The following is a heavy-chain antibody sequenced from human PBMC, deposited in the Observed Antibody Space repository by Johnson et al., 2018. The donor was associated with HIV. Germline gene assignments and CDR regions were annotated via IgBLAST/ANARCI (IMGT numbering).Heavy chain of an antibody. V-gene: IGHV3-30*04. Sequence: QVQLVESGGGVVQPGRSLRLSCAASGFTFSSYPMHWVRQAPGKGLEWVAVISYDATYKYYADSVRGRFTISRDNSKNTLYLQMKSLRAEDTAVYHCARDQRYGDWPGWRDAYDIWGQGTMVTVSS. J-gene: IGHJ3*02. CDR1: GFTFSSYP. CDR2: ISYDATYK. D-gene: IGHD4-17*01. CDR3: ARDQRYGDWPGWRDAYDI.